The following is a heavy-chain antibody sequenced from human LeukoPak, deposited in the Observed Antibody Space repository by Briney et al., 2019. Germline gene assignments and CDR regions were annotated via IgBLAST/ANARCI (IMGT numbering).Heavy chain of an antibody. CDR2: ISWNSGSI. J-gene: IGHJ2*01. Sequence: PGGSLRLSCAASGFTFDDYAMHWVRQAPGKGLEWVSGISWNSGSIGYADSVKGRFTISRDNAKNSLSLQMNSLRAEDTALYYCARDGSNNYWYFDLWGRGTLVTVSS. CDR1: GFTFDDYA. CDR3: ARDGSNNYWYFDL. V-gene: IGHV3-9*01.